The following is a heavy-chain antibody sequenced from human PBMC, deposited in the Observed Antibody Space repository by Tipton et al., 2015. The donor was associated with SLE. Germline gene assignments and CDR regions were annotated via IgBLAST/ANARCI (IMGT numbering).Heavy chain of an antibody. CDR3: ARNWRPNLKYHYGMDV. D-gene: IGHD3-3*01. Sequence: QSGPEVKKPGSSVKVSCKASGDTFSNYAFSWVRQAPGQGLEWMGGIIPMFGTANYAQKFQGRVTIIADESTGTAYMELSSLRSEDTAVYYCARNWRPNLKYHYGMDVWGQGTTVTVSS. CDR2: IIPMFGTA. J-gene: IGHJ6*02. CDR1: GDTFSNYA. V-gene: IGHV1-69*01.